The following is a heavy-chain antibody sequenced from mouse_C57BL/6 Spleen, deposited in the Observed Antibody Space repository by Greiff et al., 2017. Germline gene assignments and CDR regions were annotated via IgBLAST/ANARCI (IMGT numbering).Heavy chain of an antibody. CDR1: GFTFSDYY. D-gene: IGHD2-3*01. CDR3: AREFDGYFYFDY. V-gene: IGHV5-16*01. J-gene: IGHJ2*01. Sequence: EVMLVESEGGLVQPGSSMKLSCTASGFTFSDYYMAWVRQVPEKGLEWVANINYDGSSTYYLDSLKSRFIISRDNAKNILYLQMSSLKSEDTATYYCAREFDGYFYFDYWGQGTTLTVSS. CDR2: INYDGSST.